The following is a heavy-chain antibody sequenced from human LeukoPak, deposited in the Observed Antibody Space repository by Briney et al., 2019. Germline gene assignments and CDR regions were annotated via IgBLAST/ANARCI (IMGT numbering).Heavy chain of an antibody. V-gene: IGHV3-64*01. CDR2: ISSNGGST. CDR1: GFTFSSYA. CDR3: ARGGRGYSYGGDY. J-gene: IGHJ4*02. D-gene: IGHD5-18*01. Sequence: GGSLRLSCAASGFTFSSYAMHWVRQAPGKGLEYVSAISSNGGSTYYANSVKGRFTISRDNSKNTLYLQMGSLRAEDMAVYYCARGGRGYSYGGDYWGQGTLVTVSS.